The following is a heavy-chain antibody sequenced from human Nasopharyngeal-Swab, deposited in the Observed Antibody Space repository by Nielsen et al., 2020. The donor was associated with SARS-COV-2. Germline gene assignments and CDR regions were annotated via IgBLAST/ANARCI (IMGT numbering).Heavy chain of an antibody. CDR3: ARDSKVRVVGFDY. CDR2: IKQDGSEK. V-gene: IGHV3-7*01. CDR1: GFPFSSYW. Sequence: ESLKISCAASGFPFSSYWMSWVRQAPGKGLEWVANIKQDGSEKYYVDSVKGRFTISRDNAKNSLYLQMNSLRAEDTAVYYCARDSKVRVVGFDYWGQGTLVTVSS. D-gene: IGHD3-10*01. J-gene: IGHJ4*02.